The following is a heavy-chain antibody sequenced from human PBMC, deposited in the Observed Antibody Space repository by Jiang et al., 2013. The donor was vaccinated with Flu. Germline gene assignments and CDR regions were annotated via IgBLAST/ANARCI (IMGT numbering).Heavy chain of an antibody. Sequence: VQLLESGGGVVQPGRSLRLSCAASGFTFSSYGMHWVRQAPGKGLEWVAVIWYDGSNKYYADSVKGRFTISRDNSKNTLYLQMNSLRAEDTAVYYCARGVSYGSGSYYSYFDYWGQGTLVTVSS. CDR2: IWYDGSNK. J-gene: IGHJ4*02. V-gene: IGHV3-33*01. CDR1: GFTFSSYG. D-gene: IGHD3-10*01. CDR3: ARGVSYGSGSYYSYFDY.